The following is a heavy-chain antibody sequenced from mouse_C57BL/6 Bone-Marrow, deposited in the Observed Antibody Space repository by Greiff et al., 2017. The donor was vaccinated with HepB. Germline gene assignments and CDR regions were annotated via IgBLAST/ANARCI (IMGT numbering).Heavy chain of an antibody. V-gene: IGHV1-54*01. D-gene: IGHD1-1*01. J-gene: IGHJ1*03. CDR3: ARTGGSSYLWYFDV. CDR2: INPGSGGT. Sequence: QVQLKESGAELVRPGTSVKVSCKASGYAFTNYLIEWVKQRPGQGLEWIGVINPGSGGTNYNEKFKGKATLTADKSSSTAYMQLSSLTSEDSAVYFCARTGGSSYLWYFDVWGTGTTVTVSS. CDR1: GYAFTNYL.